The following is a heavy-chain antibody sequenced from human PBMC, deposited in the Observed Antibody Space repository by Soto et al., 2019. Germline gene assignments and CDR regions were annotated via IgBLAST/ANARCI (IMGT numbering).Heavy chain of an antibody. CDR1: GFTVSSNY. CDR2: IYSGGST. CDR3: AADRDGYNYFGY. Sequence: PGGSLRLSCAASGFTVSSNYMSWVRQAPGKGLEWVSVIYSGGSTYYADSVKGRFTISRDNSKNTLYLQMNSLRAEDTAVYYCAADRDGYNYFGYWGQGTLVTVSS. D-gene: IGHD5-12*01. V-gene: IGHV3-53*01. J-gene: IGHJ4*02.